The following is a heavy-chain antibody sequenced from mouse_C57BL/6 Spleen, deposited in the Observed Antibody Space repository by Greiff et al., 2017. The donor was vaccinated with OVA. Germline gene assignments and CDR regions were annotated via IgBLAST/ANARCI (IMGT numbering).Heavy chain of an antibody. CDR1: GFTFSSYG. Sequence: EVHLVESGGDLVKPGGSLKLSCAASGFTFSSYGMSWVSQTPDKSLEWVATISSGGSCNYYPESVKRRFTISRDNAKHTLYLKMSSLKSEDTAMYYCARQSRAWFAYWGQGTLVTVSA. J-gene: IGHJ3*01. V-gene: IGHV5-6*01. CDR2: ISSGGSCN. CDR3: ARQSRAWFAY.